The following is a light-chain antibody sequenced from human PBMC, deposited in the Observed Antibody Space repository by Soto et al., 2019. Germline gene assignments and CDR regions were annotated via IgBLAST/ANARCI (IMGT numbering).Light chain of an antibody. Sequence: HSVLKQPPSVSAAPGRKVTISCSGSSSNIGNNYVSWYQHLPGTAPKLLIYDNNKRPSGIPDRFSGSKSGTSATLGITGLQTGDEADYYCGTWENSLSVLYVFGPGTKVTVL. CDR2: DNN. V-gene: IGLV1-51*01. CDR1: SSNIGNNY. J-gene: IGLJ1*01. CDR3: GTWENSLSVLYV.